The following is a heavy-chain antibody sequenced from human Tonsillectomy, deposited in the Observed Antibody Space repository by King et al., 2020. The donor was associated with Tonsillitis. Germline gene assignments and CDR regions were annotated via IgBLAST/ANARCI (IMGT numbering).Heavy chain of an antibody. V-gene: IGHV1-2*02. D-gene: IGHD6-13*01. Sequence: VQLVESGAEVKKPGASVKVSCKASGYTFTDYYMYWVRQAPGQGLEWMGWIKHNSGDTSYAQKLQGRVTMTRDTSLSTAYMELSRPISDDTAVYYCARVAYSNAQEYFQHWGQGTLATVSS. CDR1: GYTFTDYY. CDR3: ARVAYSNAQEYFQH. J-gene: IGHJ1*01. CDR2: IKHNSGDT.